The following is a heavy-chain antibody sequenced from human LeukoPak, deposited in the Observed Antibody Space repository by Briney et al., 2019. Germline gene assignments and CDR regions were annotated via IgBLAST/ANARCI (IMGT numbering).Heavy chain of an antibody. CDR3: ARVRDYYGSGSGWFDP. J-gene: IGHJ5*02. Sequence: SETLSLTCTVSGGSISSYYWGWIRQPAGKGLEWIGRFYSTENTIYNPSLKSRVTMSGDTSKNQLSLKLNSVTVADTAIYYCARVRDYYGSGSGWFDPWGQGTLVTVSS. CDR1: GGSISSYY. V-gene: IGHV4-4*07. CDR2: FYSTENT. D-gene: IGHD3-10*01.